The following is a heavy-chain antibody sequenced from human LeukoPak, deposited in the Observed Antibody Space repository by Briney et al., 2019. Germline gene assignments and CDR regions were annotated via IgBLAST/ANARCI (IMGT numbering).Heavy chain of an antibody. J-gene: IGHJ6*03. CDR1: GFTFSSYG. CDR3: VKGSKVLLFTRDHYMDV. CDR2: IWYGGTKK. D-gene: IGHD2/OR15-2a*01. V-gene: IGHV3-30*02. Sequence: GGSLRLSCAASGFTFSSYGMHWVRQAPGKGLEWVAFIWYGGTKKYYADSVKGRFTISRDNSENTMYLQVNRLRAEDTAMYDCVKGSKVLLFTRDHYMDVWGKGTTVIISS.